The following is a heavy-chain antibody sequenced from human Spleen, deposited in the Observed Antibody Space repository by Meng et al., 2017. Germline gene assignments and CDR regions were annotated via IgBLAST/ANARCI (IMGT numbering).Heavy chain of an antibody. J-gene: IGHJ5*02. Sequence: QVQLQQWGAGLLKPSETLSLTCAVYSGSYWNWIRQPPGKGLEWIGSIGHSGFTYYTPSLKSRVTVSIDTSRNQFSLWLTSVTAADTAVYYCVRSSGWVKTGFDPWGQGTLVTVSS. CDR1: SGSY. V-gene: IGHV4-34*01. D-gene: IGHD6-19*01. CDR3: VRSSGWVKTGFDP. CDR2: IGHSGFT.